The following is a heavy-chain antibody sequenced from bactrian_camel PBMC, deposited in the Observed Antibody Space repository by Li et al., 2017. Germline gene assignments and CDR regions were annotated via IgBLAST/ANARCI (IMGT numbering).Heavy chain of an antibody. V-gene: IGHV3S42*01. Sequence: DVQLVESGGGSVQAGGSLRLSCSVPSGYNFRTSCIGWFRRAPGKDLEGVSSYYGVTGFAAYAGSVKGRFTISKDNAKNTLYLQMNNLKPEDTAMYYCAADFPPYSCRVPSMKIDVWGQGTQVTVS. J-gene: IGHJ4*01. CDR1: GYNFRTSC. CDR3: AADFPPYSCRVPSMKIDV. CDR2: YYGVTGFA. D-gene: IGHD4*01.